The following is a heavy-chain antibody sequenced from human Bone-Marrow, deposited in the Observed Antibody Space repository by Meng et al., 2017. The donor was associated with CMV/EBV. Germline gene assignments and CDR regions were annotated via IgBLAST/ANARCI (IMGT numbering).Heavy chain of an antibody. V-gene: IGHV3-30*04. CDR1: GFTFSSYA. Sequence: GGSLRLSCVASGFTFSSYAMHWVRQAPGKGLEWVAVISYDGSNKYYADSVKGRFTISRDNSKNTLYLQMNSLRAEDTAVYYCARDHLAPDYDILTGSFDYWGQGTLVTVSS. CDR2: ISYDGSNK. D-gene: IGHD3-9*01. J-gene: IGHJ4*02. CDR3: ARDHLAPDYDILTGSFDY.